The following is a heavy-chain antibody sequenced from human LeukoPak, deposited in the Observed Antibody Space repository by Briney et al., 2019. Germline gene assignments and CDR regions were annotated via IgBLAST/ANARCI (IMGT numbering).Heavy chain of an antibody. D-gene: IGHD2-15*01. V-gene: IGHV3-21*01. CDR1: GFTFSSYS. CDR3: AVVVAAIIDY. Sequence: GGSLRLSCAASGFTFSSYSMNWVRQAPGKGLEWVSSISSSSSYIYYADSVKGRFTISRDNAKNSLYLQMDSLRAEGTAVYYCAVVVAAIIDYWGQGTLVTVSS. CDR2: ISSSSSYI. J-gene: IGHJ4*02.